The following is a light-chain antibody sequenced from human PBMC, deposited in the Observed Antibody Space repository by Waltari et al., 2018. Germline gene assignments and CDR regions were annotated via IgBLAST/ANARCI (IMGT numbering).Light chain of an antibody. J-gene: IGKJ1*01. V-gene: IGKV3-20*01. CDR2: GAS. CDR3: QHYVRLPAT. Sequence: EVVLTQSPGTLSLSPGERATLACRASRSVGTSLAWYQQNPGQAPRLLIYGASSRATGIPDRFSGSGSGTDFSLTISRLEPEDFAVYYCQHYVRLPATFGQGTKVEI. CDR1: RSVGTS.